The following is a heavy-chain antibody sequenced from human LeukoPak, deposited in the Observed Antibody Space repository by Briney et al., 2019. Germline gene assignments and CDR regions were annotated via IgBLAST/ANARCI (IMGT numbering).Heavy chain of an antibody. D-gene: IGHD4/OR15-4a*01. Sequence: GSLRPSCVALGITFRTYTFNWVRQAPGKGLKGLSVRSSGGLRTFYADSVKGRFTISRDNTKNAIYLDMTNLRAEDTAVYYCARDFDYGDYIDFWGQGTLVAVSS. CDR2: RSSGGLRT. CDR3: ARDFDYGDYIDF. CDR1: GITFRTYT. J-gene: IGHJ4*02. V-gene: IGHV3-48*04.